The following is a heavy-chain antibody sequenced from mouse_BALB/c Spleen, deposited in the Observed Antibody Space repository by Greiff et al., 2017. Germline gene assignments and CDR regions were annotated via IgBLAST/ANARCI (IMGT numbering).Heavy chain of an antibody. D-gene: IGHD2-3*01. J-gene: IGHJ4*01. V-gene: IGHV5-17*02. CDR1: GFTFSSFG. CDR2: IGSGSSTI. Sequence: DVLLVESGGGLVQPGGSRKLSCAASGFTFSSFGMHWVRQAPEKGLEWVAYIGSGSSTIYYADTVKGRFTISRDTPKNTLFLQMTSLRSEDTAMYYCARSSYDGDSYYAMDYWGQGTSVTVSS. CDR3: ARSSYDGDSYYAMDY.